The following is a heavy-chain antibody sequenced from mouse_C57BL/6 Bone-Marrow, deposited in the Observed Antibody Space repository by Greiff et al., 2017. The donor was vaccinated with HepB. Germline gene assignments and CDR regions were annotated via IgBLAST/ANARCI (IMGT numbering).Heavy chain of an antibody. Sequence: EVKLVESGPGLVKPSQSLSLTCSVTGYSITSCYYWNWIRQFPGNKLEWMGYISYDGSNNYNSSLKNRISITRDTSKNQFFLKLNSVTTEDTATYYCAREGYYYGSSYSAAWFAYWGQGTLVTVSA. J-gene: IGHJ3*01. D-gene: IGHD1-1*01. CDR3: AREGYYYGSSYSAAWFAY. V-gene: IGHV3-6*01. CDR2: ISYDGSN. CDR1: GYSITSCYY.